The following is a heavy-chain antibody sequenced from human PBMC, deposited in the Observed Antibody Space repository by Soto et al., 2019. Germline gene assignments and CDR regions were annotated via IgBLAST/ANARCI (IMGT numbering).Heavy chain of an antibody. J-gene: IGHJ4*02. V-gene: IGHV1-18*01. D-gene: IGHD1-26*01. CDR3: ARGVGASYYFDY. Sequence: ASVKLSCKASGYTFTSYAMHWVRQAPGQRLEWMGWISAYNGNTNYAQKLQGRVTMTTDTSTSTAYMELRSLRSDDTAVYYCARGVGASYYFDYWGQGTLVTVSS. CDR1: GYTFTSYA. CDR2: ISAYNGNT.